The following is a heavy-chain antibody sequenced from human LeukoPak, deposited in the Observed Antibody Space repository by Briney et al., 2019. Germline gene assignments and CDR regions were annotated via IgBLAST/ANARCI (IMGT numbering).Heavy chain of an antibody. Sequence: PGGSLRLSCAASGFTFSSYSMNWVRQAPGKGLEWVSSISSSSSYIYYADSVKGRFTISRDNAKNSLYLQMNRLRAEDTAVYYCARVTTMVRGVIEWFDPWGQGTLVTVSS. CDR2: ISSSSSYI. V-gene: IGHV3-21*03. D-gene: IGHD3-10*01. J-gene: IGHJ5*02. CDR1: GFTFSSYS. CDR3: ARVTTMVRGVIEWFDP.